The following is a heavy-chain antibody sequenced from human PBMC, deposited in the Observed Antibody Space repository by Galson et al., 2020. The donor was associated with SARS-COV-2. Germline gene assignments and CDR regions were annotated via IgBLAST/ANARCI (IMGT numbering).Heavy chain of an antibody. CDR3: ARDPTYYYDSSGYYRGGPFDY. CDR2: IWYDGSNK. Sequence: SCAASGFTFSSYGMHWVRQAPGKGLEWVAVIWYDGSNKYYADSVKGRFTISRDNSKNTLYLQMNSLRAEDTAVYYCARDPTYYYDSSGYYRGGPFDYWGQGTLVTVSS. CDR1: GFTFSSYG. J-gene: IGHJ4*02. D-gene: IGHD3-22*01. V-gene: IGHV3-33*01.